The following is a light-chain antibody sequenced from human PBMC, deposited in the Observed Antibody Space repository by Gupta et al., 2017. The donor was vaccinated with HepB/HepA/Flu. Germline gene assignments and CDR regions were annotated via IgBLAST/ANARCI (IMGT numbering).Light chain of an antibody. CDR2: GAS. V-gene: IGKV3-20*01. CDR1: QSGSSTY. Sequence: EIVLTQSPGTLSLSPGERATLSCRASQSGSSTYLAWYQQKPGQAPRLLIYGASNRATGIPDRFSGSGSGTDFTLTISRLEPEDFAVYYCQQYGSLPRTFGQGTKVEIK. J-gene: IGKJ1*01. CDR3: QQYGSLPRT.